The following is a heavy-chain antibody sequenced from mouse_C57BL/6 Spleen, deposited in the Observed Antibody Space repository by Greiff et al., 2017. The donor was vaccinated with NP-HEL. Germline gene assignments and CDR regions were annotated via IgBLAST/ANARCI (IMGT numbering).Heavy chain of an antibody. V-gene: IGHV1-50*01. CDR2: IDPSDSYT. CDR1: GYTFTSYW. CDR3: ARWTYYYGSSYEAY. D-gene: IGHD1-1*01. Sequence: QVQLQQPGAELVKPGASVKLSCKASGYTFTSYWMQWVKQRPGQGLEWIGEIDPSDSYTNYNQKFKGKATLTVDTSSSTAYMQLSSLTSEDSAVYYCARWTYYYGSSYEAYWGQGTLVTVSA. J-gene: IGHJ3*01.